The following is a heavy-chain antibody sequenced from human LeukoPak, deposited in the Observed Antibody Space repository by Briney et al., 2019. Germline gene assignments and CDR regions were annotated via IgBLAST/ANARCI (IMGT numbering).Heavy chain of an antibody. Sequence: SETLSLTCTVSGGSIRTYYWSWIRQPPGKGLEWIGYIYYSGNANYNPSLKSRVTISVDTSKNQFSLKLSSVTAADTAVEYCARGYFSGGTCSENHYHYFGMDVWGQGTTVTVSS. D-gene: IGHD2-15*01. J-gene: IGHJ6*02. V-gene: IGHV4-59*01. CDR3: ARGYFSGGTCSENHYHYFGMDV. CDR2: IYYSGNA. CDR1: GGSIRTYY.